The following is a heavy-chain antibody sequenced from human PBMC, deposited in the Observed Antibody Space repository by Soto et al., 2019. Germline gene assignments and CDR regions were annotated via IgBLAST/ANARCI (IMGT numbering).Heavy chain of an antibody. V-gene: IGHV4-31*03. J-gene: IGHJ5*02. CDR3: ARSVFP. CDR1: GGSISSGGYY. Sequence: QVQLYSSSPGLVKPSQTLSLTCTVSGGSISSGGYYWNWIRQHPGKGLEWIGHIYSIGSTYYNPSLKRRVTITLDTSKNQFSLKLSSVTAADTAVYYCARSVFPWGQGTLVTVSS. CDR2: IYSIGST.